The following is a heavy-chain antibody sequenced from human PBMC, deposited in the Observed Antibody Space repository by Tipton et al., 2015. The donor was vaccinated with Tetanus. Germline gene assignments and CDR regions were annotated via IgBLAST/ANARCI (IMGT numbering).Heavy chain of an antibody. CDR2: FYTTGST. V-gene: IGHV4-4*07. Sequence: GLVKPSETLSLTCNVSGDSISSYYWNWIRQPAGKGLEWIGRFYTTGSTIYNPPLRSRVTMSVDTSKNQFSLTLSSVTAADTAVYYCARGGKLGLGYFDLWGRGTLVTVSS. J-gene: IGHJ2*01. CDR1: GDSISSYY. CDR3: ARGGKLGLGYFDL. D-gene: IGHD7-27*01.